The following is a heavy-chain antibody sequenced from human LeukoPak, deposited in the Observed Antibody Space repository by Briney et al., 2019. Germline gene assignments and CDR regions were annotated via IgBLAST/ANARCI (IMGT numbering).Heavy chain of an antibody. D-gene: IGHD3-22*01. Sequence: ASVKVSCKASGYTFTGYYMHWVRQAPGQGLEWMGWINPNSGGTNYAQKLQGRVTMTTDTSTSTAYMELRSLRSDDTAVYYCARVIHPNYYYDSSGYLDYWGQGTLVTVSS. CDR2: INPNSGGT. CDR3: ARVIHPNYYYDSSGYLDY. J-gene: IGHJ4*02. CDR1: GYTFTGYY. V-gene: IGHV1-2*02.